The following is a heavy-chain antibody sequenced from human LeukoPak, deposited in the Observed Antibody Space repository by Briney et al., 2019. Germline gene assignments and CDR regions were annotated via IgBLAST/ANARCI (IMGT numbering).Heavy chain of an antibody. D-gene: IGHD3-3*01. CDR3: ARSPPLNDFWSGLNWFDP. V-gene: IGHV1-2*02. Sequence: GASVKVSCTASGYTFTGYYMHWVRQAPGQGLEWMGWINPNSGGTNYAQKFQGRVTMTRDTSISTAYKELSRLRSDDTAVYYCARSPPLNDFWSGLNWFDPWGQGTLVTVSS. CDR1: GYTFTGYY. CDR2: INPNSGGT. J-gene: IGHJ5*02.